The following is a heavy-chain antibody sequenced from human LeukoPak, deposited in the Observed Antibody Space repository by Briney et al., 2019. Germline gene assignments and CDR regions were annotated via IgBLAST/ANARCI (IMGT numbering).Heavy chain of an antibody. D-gene: IGHD3-10*01. Sequence: GGSLRLSCAASGFTFSSYGMDWVRQAPGKGVEGVAVISYDGSNKYYADSVKGRFTISRDNSKNTLYLQMNSLRAEDTAVYYCAKGYYYGSGSYYNVDYWGQGTLVTVSS. CDR1: GFTFSSYG. CDR3: AKGYYYGSGSYYNVDY. J-gene: IGHJ4*02. V-gene: IGHV3-30*18. CDR2: ISYDGSNK.